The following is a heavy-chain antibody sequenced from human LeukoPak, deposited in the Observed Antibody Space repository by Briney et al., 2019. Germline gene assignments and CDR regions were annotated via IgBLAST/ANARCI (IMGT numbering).Heavy chain of an antibody. CDR2: INPNSGGT. CDR1: GYTFTGYY. V-gene: IGHV1-2*04. CDR3: ASQKPGGNFDY. Sequence: ASVKVSCKASGYTFTGYYMHWVRQAPGQGLEWMGWINPNSGGTNYAQKFQGWVTMTRDTSISTAYMELSSLRSEDTAVYYCASQKPGGNFDYWGQGTLVTVSS. D-gene: IGHD4-23*01. J-gene: IGHJ4*02.